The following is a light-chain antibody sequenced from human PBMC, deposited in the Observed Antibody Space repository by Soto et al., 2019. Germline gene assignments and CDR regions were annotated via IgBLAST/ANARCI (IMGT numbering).Light chain of an antibody. Sequence: QSVLTQPASVSGSPGQSITLSCTGTSSDVGGYNYVSWFQQHPGKAPKLMIYDVSTRPSGVSNRFSGSKSGNTASLTISGLQAEDEADYYCSSHTSSSTLVFGGGTKLTVL. J-gene: IGLJ2*01. CDR1: SSDVGGYNY. V-gene: IGLV2-14*03. CDR2: DVS. CDR3: SSHTSSSTLV.